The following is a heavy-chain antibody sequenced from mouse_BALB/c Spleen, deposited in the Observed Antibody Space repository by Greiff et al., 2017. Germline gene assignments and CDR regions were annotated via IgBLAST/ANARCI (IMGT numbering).Heavy chain of an antibody. CDR1: GFTFSSFG. V-gene: IGHV5-17*02. CDR2: ISSCSSTI. CDR3: ARCEQAFAY. D-gene: IGHD3-2*02. J-gene: IGHJ2*01. Sequence: EVQRVESGGGLVQPGGSRKLSCAASGFTFSSFGMHWVRQAPAKGLEWVAYISSCSSTIYYADTVKGRVTISRDNPNNTLFLQMTSLRSEDTAIFYYARCEQAFAYWGQGTTLTVSS.